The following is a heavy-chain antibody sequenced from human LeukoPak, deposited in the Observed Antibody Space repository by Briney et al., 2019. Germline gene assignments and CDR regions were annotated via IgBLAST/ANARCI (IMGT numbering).Heavy chain of an antibody. D-gene: IGHD5-12*01. Sequence: PSETLSLTCTVSGGSISSSSYYWGWIRQPPGKGLEWIGSIYYSGSTYYNPSLKSRVTISVDTSKNQFSLKLSSVTAADTAAYYCARWARALYYFDYWGQGTLVTVSS. J-gene: IGHJ4*02. V-gene: IGHV4-39*07. CDR3: ARWARALYYFDY. CDR2: IYYSGST. CDR1: GGSISSSSYY.